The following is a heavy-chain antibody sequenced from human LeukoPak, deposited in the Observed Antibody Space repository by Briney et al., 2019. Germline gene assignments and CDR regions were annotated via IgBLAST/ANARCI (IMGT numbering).Heavy chain of an antibody. V-gene: IGHV2-70*01. CDR1: GFSLRSSGMC. D-gene: IGHD5-12*01. CDR3: ARNRGYSGYGMDV. J-gene: IGHJ6*02. Sequence: SGPTLMNPTQTLTLTCTFSGFSLRSSGMCVSWIRQPPGKALEWLAHIDWDDDKHYTTSLKTSLTISKDTSKNQVVLTMTSMDPVDTATYYCARNRGYSGYGMDVWGQGTTVTVSS. CDR2: IDWDDDK.